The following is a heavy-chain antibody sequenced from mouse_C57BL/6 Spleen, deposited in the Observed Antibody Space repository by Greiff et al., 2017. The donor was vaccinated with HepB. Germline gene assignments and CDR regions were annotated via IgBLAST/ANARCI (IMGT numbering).Heavy chain of an antibody. Sequence: EVQGVESGAELVRPGASVKLSCTASGFNIKDDYMHWVKQRPEQGLEWIGWIDPENGDTEYASKFQGKATITADTSSNTAYLQLSSLTSEDTAVYYCTAHYYGSSCGYWGQGTTLTVSS. CDR1: GFNIKDDY. CDR3: TAHYYGSSCGY. D-gene: IGHD1-1*01. V-gene: IGHV14-4*01. CDR2: IDPENGDT. J-gene: IGHJ2*01.